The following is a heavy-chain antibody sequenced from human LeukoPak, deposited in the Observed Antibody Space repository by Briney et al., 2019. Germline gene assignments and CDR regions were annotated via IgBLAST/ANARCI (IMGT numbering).Heavy chain of an antibody. D-gene: IGHD6-19*01. CDR1: GYTFITYY. Sequence: ASVKVSCKASGYTFITYYMHWVRQAPGQGLEWMGVINPSGGRTSYAQKFQGRVTMTRDTSTSTVYMELSSLRSEDTAVYYCARKDRSGLYEEAWGQGTLVTVSS. CDR2: INPSGGRT. J-gene: IGHJ5*02. V-gene: IGHV1-46*01. CDR3: ARKDRSGLYEEA.